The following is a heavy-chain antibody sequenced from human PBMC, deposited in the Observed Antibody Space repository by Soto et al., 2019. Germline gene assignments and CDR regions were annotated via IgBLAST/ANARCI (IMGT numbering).Heavy chain of an antibody. CDR3: ARGYPLRSTYFSYYMDV. D-gene: IGHD4-17*01. J-gene: IGHJ6*02. CDR1: GFTLNTYG. V-gene: IGHV3-33*07. Sequence: LRLSCAASGFTLNTYGMYWVRQAPGRLLEWVAVSWYDGTNKDYADSVKGRFTISRDNSRNTLYLQMNSLRAEDTAVYYCARGYPLRSTYFSYYMDVWGQGTTVTVSS. CDR2: SWYDGTNK.